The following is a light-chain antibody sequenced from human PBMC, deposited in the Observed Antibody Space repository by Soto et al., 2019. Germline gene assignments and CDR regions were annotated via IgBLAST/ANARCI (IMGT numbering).Light chain of an antibody. CDR1: IRDIGNYNY. CDR2: DVS. Sequence: QSALTQPASVSGSPGQSITISCTGTIRDIGNYNYVSWYQRHPGKAPKLMIYDVSVRPSGVSNRFSGSKSGNTASLTISGLQSEDEGDYYCTSYTGSNTLLFGGGTKVTVL. J-gene: IGLJ2*01. CDR3: TSYTGSNTLL. V-gene: IGLV2-14*03.